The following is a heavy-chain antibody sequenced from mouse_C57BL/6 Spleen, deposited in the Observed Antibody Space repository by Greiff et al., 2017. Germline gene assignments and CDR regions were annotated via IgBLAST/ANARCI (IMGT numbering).Heavy chain of an antibody. CDR1: GYTFTSYW. Sequence: VQLQQPGAELVKPGASVKLSCKASGYTFTSYWMHWVKQRPGRGLEWIGRIEPNSGGTKYNEKFKSKATLTVDKPSSTAYMQLSSLTSEDSAVYYCARTTVVDYYAMDYWGQGTSVTVSS. CDR2: IEPNSGGT. V-gene: IGHV1-72*01. J-gene: IGHJ4*01. CDR3: ARTTVVDYYAMDY. D-gene: IGHD1-1*01.